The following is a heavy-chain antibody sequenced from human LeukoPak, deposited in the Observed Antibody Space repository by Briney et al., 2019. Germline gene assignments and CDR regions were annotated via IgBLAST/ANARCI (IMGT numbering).Heavy chain of an antibody. CDR1: GDSVSSNSAA. CDR3: ARANEELQVRAFDI. J-gene: IGHJ3*02. CDR2: TYYRSKWYN. Sequence: SQTLSLTCAISGDSVSSNSAAWNWLRQSPSRGLEWLGRTYYRSKWYNDYAVSVKSRITINPDTSKNQFSLQLNSVTPEDTAVYYCARANEELQVRAFDIWGQGTMVTVSS. V-gene: IGHV6-1*01. D-gene: IGHD5-24*01.